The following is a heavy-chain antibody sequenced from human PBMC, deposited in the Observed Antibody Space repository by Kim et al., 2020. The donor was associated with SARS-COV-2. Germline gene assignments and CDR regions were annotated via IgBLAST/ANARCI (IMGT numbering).Heavy chain of an antibody. CDR2: INSDGSSP. V-gene: IGHV3-74*01. J-gene: IGHJ4*02. D-gene: IGHD5-18*01. CDR1: GFTFSSYW. CDR3: ARGVSVDTVPLEDY. Sequence: GGSLRLSCAASGFTFSSYWMHWVRQAPGKGLVWVSRINSDGSSPSYADSVKGRFTISRDNAKNTLYLQMNSLRAEDTAVYYCARGVSVDTVPLEDYWGQGTLVTVSS.